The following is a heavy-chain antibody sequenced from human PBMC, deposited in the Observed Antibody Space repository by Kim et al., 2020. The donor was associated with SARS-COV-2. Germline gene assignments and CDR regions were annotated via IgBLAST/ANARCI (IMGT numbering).Heavy chain of an antibody. D-gene: IGHD6-19*01. CDR1: GGSISSGSYY. CDR3: ARSVGVAGTGPFDY. J-gene: IGHJ4*02. V-gene: IGHV4-61*02. CDR2: IYSSGST. Sequence: SETLSLTCTVSGGSISSGSYYWSWIRQPAGQGLEWIGRIYSSGSTNYNPSLKSRVTISVDTSKNQFSLKLSSVTAADTAVYYCARSVGVAGTGPFDYWGQGTLVTVSS.